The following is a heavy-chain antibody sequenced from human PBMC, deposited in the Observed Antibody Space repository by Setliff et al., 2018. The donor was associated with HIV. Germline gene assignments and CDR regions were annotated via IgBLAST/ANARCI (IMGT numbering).Heavy chain of an antibody. CDR1: GYTFSRYG. D-gene: IGHD6-19*01. CDR2: ISGYNGNT. J-gene: IGHJ4*02. V-gene: IGHV1-18*01. CDR3: ARRQQWLGREYYFDY. Sequence: ASVKVSCKSSGYTFSRYGISWVRQAPGQGLEGVGWISGYNGNTKYVQKFKGRVTRNRDTSIKTAYMELSSLRSDDTAVYYCARRQQWLGREYYFDYWGQGTLVTVSS.